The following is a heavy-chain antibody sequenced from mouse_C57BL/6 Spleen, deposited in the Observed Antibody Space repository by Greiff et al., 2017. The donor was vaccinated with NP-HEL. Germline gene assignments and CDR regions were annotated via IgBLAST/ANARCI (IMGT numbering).Heavy chain of an antibody. Sequence: EVKLMESGGGLVKPGGSLKLSCAASGFTFSDYGMHWVRQAPEKGLEWVAYISSGSSTIYYADTVKGRFTISRDNAKNTLFLQMTSLRSEDTAMYYCARITTVVERYFDVWGTGTTVTVSS. CDR2: ISSGSSTI. D-gene: IGHD1-1*01. CDR1: GFTFSDYG. CDR3: ARITTVVERYFDV. J-gene: IGHJ1*03. V-gene: IGHV5-17*01.